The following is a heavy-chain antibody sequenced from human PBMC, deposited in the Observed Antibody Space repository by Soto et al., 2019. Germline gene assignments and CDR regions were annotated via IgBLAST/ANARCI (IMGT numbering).Heavy chain of an antibody. V-gene: IGHV3-66*01. D-gene: IGHD5-18*01. J-gene: IGHJ4*02. CDR2: IYSGGST. CDR1: GFTVSSNY. CDR3: ARSPYSYGPIDY. Sequence: GSLRLSCAASGFTVSSNYMSWVRQAPGKGLEWVSVIYSGGSTYYADSVKGRFTISRDNSKNTLYLQMNSLRVEDTAVYYCARSPYSYGPIDYWGQGALVTVSS.